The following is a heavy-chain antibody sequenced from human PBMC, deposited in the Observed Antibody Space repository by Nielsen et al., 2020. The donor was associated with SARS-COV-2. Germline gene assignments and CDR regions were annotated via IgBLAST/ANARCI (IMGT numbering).Heavy chain of an antibody. D-gene: IGHD6-13*01. J-gene: IGHJ3*02. CDR3: VKDKIIVASGSGAFDI. CDR2: ISWNGGAT. CDR1: GFTFDDHA. Sequence: SLKISCAASGFTFDDHAMHWVRQAPGKGLEWVSGISWNGGATGYADSVNGRFTISRDNAKNSLYLQMNSLRVEDTALYYCVKDKIIVASGSGAFDIWGQGTRVTVSS. V-gene: IGHV3-9*01.